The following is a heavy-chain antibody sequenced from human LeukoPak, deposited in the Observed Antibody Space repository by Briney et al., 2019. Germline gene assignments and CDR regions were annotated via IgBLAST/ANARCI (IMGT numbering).Heavy chain of an antibody. Sequence: GGALRLSCAASGFTFSSYWMHWVRQAPGKGRVWVSRINSDGSSTSYADSVKGRFTISRDNAKNTLYLQMNSLRAEDTAVYYCARDPYDTGLDYWGQGTLVTVSS. CDR1: GFTFSSYW. CDR2: INSDGSST. D-gene: IGHD3-9*01. J-gene: IGHJ4*02. CDR3: ARDPYDTGLDY. V-gene: IGHV3-74*01.